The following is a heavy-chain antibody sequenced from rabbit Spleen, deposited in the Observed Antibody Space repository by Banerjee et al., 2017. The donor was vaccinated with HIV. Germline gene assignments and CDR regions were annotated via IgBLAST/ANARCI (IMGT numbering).Heavy chain of an antibody. J-gene: IGHJ4*01. CDR2: INIITGKS. V-gene: IGHV1S45*01. CDR1: GVSFSDKDV. CDR3: ARNFDL. Sequence: EQLEESGGGLVKPEGSLTLTCKASGVSFSDKDVMCWVRQTPGKGLEWISCINIITGKSVYASWASGRLIMSRTSSTTVTLKMTSLTAADTATYFCARNFDLWGPGTLVTVS.